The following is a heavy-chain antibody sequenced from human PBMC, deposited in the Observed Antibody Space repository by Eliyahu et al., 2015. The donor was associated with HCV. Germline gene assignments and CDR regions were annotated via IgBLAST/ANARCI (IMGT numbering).Heavy chain of an antibody. J-gene: IGHJ4*02. CDR2: ISSSSSYI. CDR1: XXTFSSYS. D-gene: IGHD6-19*01. CDR3: AREGRRWLAFDY. Sequence: EVQLVESGGGLVKPGGSLRLSCAASXXTFSSYSMNWVRQAPGKGLEWVSSISSSSSYIYYADSVKGRFTISRDNAKNSLYLQMNSLRAEDTAVYYCAREGRRWLAFDYWGQGTLVTVSS. V-gene: IGHV3-21*01.